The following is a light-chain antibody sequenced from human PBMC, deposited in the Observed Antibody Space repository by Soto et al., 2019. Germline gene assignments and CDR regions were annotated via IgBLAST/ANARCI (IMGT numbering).Light chain of an antibody. J-gene: IGKJ4*02. CDR3: QQRSRWPT. CDR2: EAS. Sequence: ELVLTQSPTHLSLSTGARATLSCRASQSVGSYLAWYQQKPGQAPRLLIYEASTWATGIPARFSGSGSGTAFTLTISSLEPEDFAVYFCQQRSRWPTFGGGTKVDIK. V-gene: IGKV3-11*01. CDR1: QSVGSY.